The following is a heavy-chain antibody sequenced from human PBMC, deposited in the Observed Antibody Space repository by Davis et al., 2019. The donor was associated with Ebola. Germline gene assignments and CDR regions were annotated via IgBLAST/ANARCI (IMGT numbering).Heavy chain of an antibody. Sequence: PGGSLRLSCAASGFNFRSYGMHWVRQAPDKGLEWVAVIWYDGSRKYYGDFVKGRFTISRDNSNNLLYLQMNSLRAEDTAVYYCAIPDCSGANCYSVYIKNWGQGTLVTVSS. CDR2: IWYDGSRK. J-gene: IGHJ4*02. CDR3: AIPDCSGANCYSVYIKN. CDR1: GFNFRSYG. V-gene: IGHV3-33*01. D-gene: IGHD2-15*01.